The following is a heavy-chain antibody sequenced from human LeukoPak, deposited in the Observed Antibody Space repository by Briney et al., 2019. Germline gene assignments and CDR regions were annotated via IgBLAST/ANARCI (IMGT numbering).Heavy chain of an antibody. CDR1: GGSFSGYY. V-gene: IGHV4-34*01. CDR3: ASSGYYYGKGDY. Sequence: SETLSLTCAVYGGSFSGYYWSWIRQPPGKGLEWIGEINHSGSTNYNPSLKSRVTISVDTSKNQLSLRLSSVTAADTAVYYCASSGYYYGKGDYWGQGTLVTVSS. CDR2: INHSGST. D-gene: IGHD3-22*01. J-gene: IGHJ4*02.